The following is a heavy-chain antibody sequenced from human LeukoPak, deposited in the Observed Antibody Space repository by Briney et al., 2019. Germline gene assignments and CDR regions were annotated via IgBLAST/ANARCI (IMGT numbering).Heavy chain of an antibody. D-gene: IGHD3-16*01. CDR2: MNPNSGNT. CDR3: ARVPVKGYDYVWGSYLSPSVYNWFDP. CDR1: GYTFTSYD. V-gene: IGHV1-8*03. Sequence: GASVKVSCKASGYTFTSYDINWVRQATGQGLEWMGWMNPNSGNTGYAQKFQGRVTITRNTSISTAYMELSSLRSEDTAVYYCARVPVKGYDYVWGSYLSPSVYNWFDPWGQGTLVTVSS. J-gene: IGHJ5*02.